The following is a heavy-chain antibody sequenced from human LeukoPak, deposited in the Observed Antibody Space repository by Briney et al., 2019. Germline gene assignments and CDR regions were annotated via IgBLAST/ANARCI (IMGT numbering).Heavy chain of an antibody. D-gene: IGHD6-19*01. J-gene: IGHJ4*02. Sequence: PGGSLRLSCAASGFTFSTYSMTWVRQAPGKELEWVSAISGSGGSTYYADSVKGRFTISRDNSKNTLHLQMNSLRAEDTAVYYCAKDGHSSGWYKDSWGQGTLVTVSS. CDR1: GFTFSTYS. CDR2: ISGSGGST. V-gene: IGHV3-23*01. CDR3: AKDGHSSGWYKDS.